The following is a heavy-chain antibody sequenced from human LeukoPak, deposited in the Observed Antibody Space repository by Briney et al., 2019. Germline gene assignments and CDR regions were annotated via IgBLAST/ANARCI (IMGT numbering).Heavy chain of an antibody. CDR1: GGSVTSGSYY. V-gene: IGHV4-61*01. CDR2: IYYSGST. Sequence: SETLSLTCTVSGGSVTSGSYYWSWIRQPPGKGLEWIGYIYYSGSTNYNPSLKSRVTISVDTSKNQFSLKLCSVTAADTAVYYCARAPLTALSGDYWGQGTLVTVSS. D-gene: IGHD2-21*02. CDR3: ARAPLTALSGDY. J-gene: IGHJ4*02.